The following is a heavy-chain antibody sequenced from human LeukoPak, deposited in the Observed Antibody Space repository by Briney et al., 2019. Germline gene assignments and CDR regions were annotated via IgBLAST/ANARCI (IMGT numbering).Heavy chain of an antibody. J-gene: IGHJ2*01. Sequence: GGSLRLSCAASGFTFYDYAMHWIRHAPGKGLEWVSGISWNSGNIGYADSVKGRFTISRDNAKNSLYLQMNSLRAEDTALYYCAKAYDSSGYGTYWYFDLWGRGTLVTVSS. CDR1: GFTFYDYA. CDR2: ISWNSGNI. V-gene: IGHV3-9*01. D-gene: IGHD3-22*01. CDR3: AKAYDSSGYGTYWYFDL.